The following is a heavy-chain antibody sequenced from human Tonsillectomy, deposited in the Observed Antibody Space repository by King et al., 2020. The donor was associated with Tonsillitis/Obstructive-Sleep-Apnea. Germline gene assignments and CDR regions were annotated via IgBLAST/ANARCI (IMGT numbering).Heavy chain of an antibody. CDR2: IYSGGCT. Sequence: VQLVESGGGLIQPGGSLRLSCAASGFTVSSNYMSWVRQAPGKGLEWLSLIYSGGCTYYADSVKGRFTISRDNSKNTLYLQMNSLRAEDTAVYYCARVSGYSGYDFGYWGQGTLVTVSS. CDR3: ARVSGYSGYDFGY. J-gene: IGHJ4*02. D-gene: IGHD5-12*01. V-gene: IGHV3-53*01. CDR1: GFTVSSNY.